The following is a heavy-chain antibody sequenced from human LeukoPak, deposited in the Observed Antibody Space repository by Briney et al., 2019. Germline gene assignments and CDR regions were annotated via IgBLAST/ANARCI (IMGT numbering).Heavy chain of an antibody. V-gene: IGHV3-7*01. CDR3: ARGKTSQNIVTRKTYNWCDP. D-gene: IGHD2/OR15-2a*01. J-gene: IGHJ5*02. Sequence: AGSLRLSCAASGFTFSSYWMTWVRPAPGKGLEWVANMNEDGREKYYVDSVTGRFTISRDNAKNSLYLQMKSLRAEDTAVYYCARGKTSQNIVTRKTYNWCDPWGQGTLVTVSS. CDR2: MNEDGREK. CDR1: GFTFSSYW.